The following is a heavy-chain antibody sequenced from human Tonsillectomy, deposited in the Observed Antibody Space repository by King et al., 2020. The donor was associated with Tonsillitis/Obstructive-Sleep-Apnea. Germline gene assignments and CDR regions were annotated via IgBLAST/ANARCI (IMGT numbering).Heavy chain of an antibody. Sequence: VQLQQWGAGLLKPSETLSLTCAVYGGSLSGYYWSWIRQPPGKGLEWIGEINHRGSTNYNPSLKSRVTISVDTSNNQFSLKLRAVTAADTADYYCASAHQEDDYGGGWFDPWGQGTLVTVSS. CDR2: INHRGST. CDR1: GGSLSGYY. J-gene: IGHJ5*02. D-gene: IGHD4-17*01. CDR3: ASAHQEDDYGGGWFDP. V-gene: IGHV4-34*01.